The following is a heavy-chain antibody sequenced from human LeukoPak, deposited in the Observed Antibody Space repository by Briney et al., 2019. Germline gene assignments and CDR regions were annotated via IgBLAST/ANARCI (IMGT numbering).Heavy chain of an antibody. J-gene: IGHJ4*02. D-gene: IGHD1-20*01. Sequence: GGSLRLSCATSGFTFSNFAMHWVRQTPGKGLEWVALTWFDGSGEYYADSVKGRFTISRDNSKNTLHLQVSSLRSEDMDVYLCAKHSSITGIQRPFNYRGQGTLVTDSS. CDR3: AKHSSITGIQRPFNY. CDR2: TWFDGSGE. V-gene: IGHV3-33*06. CDR1: GFTFSNFA.